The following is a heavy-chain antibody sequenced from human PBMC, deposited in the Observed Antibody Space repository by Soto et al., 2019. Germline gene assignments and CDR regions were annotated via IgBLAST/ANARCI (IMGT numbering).Heavy chain of an antibody. CDR2: ISYDGSNK. V-gene: IGHV3-30-3*01. Sequence: QVQLVESGGGVVQPGRSLRLSCAASGFTFSSYAMHWVRQAPGKGLEWVAVISYDGSNKYYADSVKGRFTISRDNSKNTLYLQMNSLRAEDTAVYYCASGVYDILTAGHYWGQGTLVTVSS. J-gene: IGHJ4*02. CDR3: ASGVYDILTAGHY. D-gene: IGHD3-9*01. CDR1: GFTFSSYA.